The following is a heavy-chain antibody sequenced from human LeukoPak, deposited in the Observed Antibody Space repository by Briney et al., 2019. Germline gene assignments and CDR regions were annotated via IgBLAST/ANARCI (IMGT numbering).Heavy chain of an antibody. J-gene: IGHJ5*02. D-gene: IGHD6-13*01. CDR3: ARIRYSSSWAYNWFDP. CDR2: IKQDGSEK. CDR1: GFTFSSYW. V-gene: IGHV3-7*01. Sequence: GGSLRLSCAASGFTFSSYWMSWVRQAPGEGLEWVANIKQDGSEKYYVDSVKGRFTISRDNAKNSLYLQMNSLRAEDTAVYYCARIRYSSSWAYNWFDPWGQGTLVTVSS.